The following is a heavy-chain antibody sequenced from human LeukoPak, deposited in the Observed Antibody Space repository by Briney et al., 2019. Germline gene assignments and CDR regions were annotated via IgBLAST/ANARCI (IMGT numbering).Heavy chain of an antibody. D-gene: IGHD5-24*01. CDR3: ARRATMVDAFDI. CDR1: GGSFSCYY. J-gene: IGHJ3*02. Sequence: PSETLSLTCAVYGGSFSCYYWSWIRQPPGKGLEWIGEINHSGSTNYNPSLKSRVTISVDTSKNQFSLKLSSVTAADTAVYYCARRATMVDAFDIWGQGTMVTVPS. CDR2: INHSGST. V-gene: IGHV4-34*01.